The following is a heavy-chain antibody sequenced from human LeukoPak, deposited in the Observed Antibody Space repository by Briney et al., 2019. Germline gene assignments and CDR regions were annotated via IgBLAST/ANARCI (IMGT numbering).Heavy chain of an antibody. CDR1: GGSISSTSYY. Sequence: PSETLSLTCTVSGGSISSTSYYWGWIRQPPGKCLEWIGYIYYSGGTYYNPSLKSRVTISVDTSKNQFSLKLTSVTAADTAVYYCARRDTDIVGATDAFDIWGQGTMVTVSS. CDR2: IYYSGGT. CDR3: ARRDTDIVGATDAFDI. D-gene: IGHD1-26*01. J-gene: IGHJ3*02. V-gene: IGHV4-39*01.